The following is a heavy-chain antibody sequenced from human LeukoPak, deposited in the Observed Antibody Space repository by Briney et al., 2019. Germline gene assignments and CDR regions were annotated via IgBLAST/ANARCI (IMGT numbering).Heavy chain of an antibody. J-gene: IGHJ4*02. D-gene: IGHD3-10*01. V-gene: IGHV3-30-3*01. CDR2: ISYDGSNK. CDR1: GFTFSSYA. Sequence: GRSLRLSCAASGFTFSSYAMHWVRQAPGKGLEWVAVISYDGSNKYYADSVKGRFTISRDNSKNTLYLQMNSLRAEDTAVYYCARDSCPNGSAPWVCLDYWGQGTLVTVSS. CDR3: ARDSCPNGSAPWVCLDY.